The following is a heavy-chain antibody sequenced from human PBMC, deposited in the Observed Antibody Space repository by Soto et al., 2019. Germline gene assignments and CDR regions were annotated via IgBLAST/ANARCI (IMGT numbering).Heavy chain of an antibody. CDR1: GFTFSSYA. CDR2: ISYDGSNK. J-gene: IGHJ4*02. V-gene: IGHV3-30-3*01. D-gene: IGHD2-21*02. CDR3: ARVGYCGCVCYSVAYYFVF. Sequence: PGGSLRLSCAASGFTFSSYAMHWVRQAPGKGLEWVAVISYDGSNKYYADSVKGRFTISRDNSKNTLYLQMNGLRAEDTAVYYCARVGYCGCVCYSVAYYFVFWGQGTLVNVFS.